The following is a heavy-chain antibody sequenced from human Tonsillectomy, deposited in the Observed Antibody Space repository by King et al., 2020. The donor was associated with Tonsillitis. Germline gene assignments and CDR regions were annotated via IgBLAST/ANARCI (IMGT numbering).Heavy chain of an antibody. CDR2: IYYSWIT. D-gene: IGHD3-10*01. J-gene: IGHJ4*02. Sequence: VQLQESGPGLVKPSQTLSLTFTVSGGSISRGGFYWSLIRQPPGKGLEWIGSIYYSWITYSTPSLKIRVTIAVDTSKNQFSLKLSSVTAAETAVYYCARSYGSGTYYMDYWGQGTLVTVSS. CDR1: GGSISRGGFY. CDR3: ARSYGSGTYYMDY. V-gene: IGHV4-31*03.